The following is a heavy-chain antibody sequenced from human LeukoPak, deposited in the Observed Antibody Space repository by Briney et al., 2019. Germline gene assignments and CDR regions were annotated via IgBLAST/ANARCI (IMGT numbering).Heavy chain of an antibody. CDR3: ATDLQRYYDSSGYP. V-gene: IGHV1-69*06. Sequence: ASVKVSCKASGGTFSSYAISWVRQAPGQGLEWMGGIIPIFGTANYAQKFQGRVTITADTSTDTAYMELSSLRSEDTAVYYCATDLQRYYDSSGYPWGQGTLVTVSS. CDR2: IIPIFGTA. CDR1: GGTFSSYA. J-gene: IGHJ5*02. D-gene: IGHD3-22*01.